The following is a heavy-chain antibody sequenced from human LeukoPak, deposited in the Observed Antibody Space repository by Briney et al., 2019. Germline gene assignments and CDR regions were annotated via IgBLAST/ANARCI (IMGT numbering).Heavy chain of an antibody. J-gene: IGHJ4*02. D-gene: IGHD3-22*01. CDR2: INSDGSGK. CDR1: GFTFSTYW. V-gene: IGHV3-74*01. CDR3: ARPPAYDSRNYYFAY. Sequence: PGGSLRLSCAASGFTFSTYWMHWIRQVPGKGLVWVSHINSDGSGKSYADSVKGRFTISRDNAKNTLYLQMNSLRVENTAVYYCARPPAYDSRNYYFAYWGQGILVTVSS.